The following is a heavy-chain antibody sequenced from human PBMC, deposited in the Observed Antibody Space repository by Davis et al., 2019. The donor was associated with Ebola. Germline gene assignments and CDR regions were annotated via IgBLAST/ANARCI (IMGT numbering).Heavy chain of an antibody. V-gene: IGHV4-34*01. D-gene: IGHD6-19*01. J-gene: IGHJ6*02. CDR1: GGSFSGYY. CDR2: INHSGST. CDR3: ARRDGSSGWYNYYGMDV. Sequence: SETLSLTCAVYGGSFSGYYWSWIRQPPGHGLEWIGEINHSGSTNYNPSLKSRVTISVDTSKNQFSLKLSSVTAADTAVYYCARRDGSSGWYNYYGMDVWGQGTTVTVSS.